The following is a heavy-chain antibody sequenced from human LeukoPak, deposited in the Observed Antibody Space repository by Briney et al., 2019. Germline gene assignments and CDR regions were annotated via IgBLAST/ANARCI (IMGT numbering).Heavy chain of an antibody. Sequence: SGGSLRLSCAASGFTFSSFWMHWVRHATGKGLMCVSRINSVGSSTSYADSVKGRFTISRDNAKNTLYLQMNSLRAEDTAVYYCARERTSGWDAFDFWGQGTLVTVSS. D-gene: IGHD6-19*01. J-gene: IGHJ4*02. CDR2: INSVGSST. V-gene: IGHV3-74*01. CDR1: GFTFSSFW. CDR3: ARERTSGWDAFDF.